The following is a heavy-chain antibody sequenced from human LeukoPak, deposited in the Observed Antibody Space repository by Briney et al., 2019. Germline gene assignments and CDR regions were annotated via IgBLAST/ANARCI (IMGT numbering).Heavy chain of an antibody. D-gene: IGHD2-2*01. CDR1: GFRFTDYA. J-gene: IGHJ6*02. Sequence: GGSLRLSCAASGFRFTDYAMSWVRQAPGKGLEWVAGLGRSGEYKYYADSVKGRFTISRDNSKDTVSLQMNSLRAEDSAIYFCVKDRPCETCMPMDAWGQGTTGTVSS. V-gene: IGHV3-23*01. CDR3: VKDRPCETCMPMDA. CDR2: LGRSGEYK.